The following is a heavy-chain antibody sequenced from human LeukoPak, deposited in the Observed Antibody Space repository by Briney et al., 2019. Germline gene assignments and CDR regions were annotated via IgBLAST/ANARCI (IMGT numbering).Heavy chain of an antibody. J-gene: IGHJ3*02. D-gene: IGHD3-16*02. V-gene: IGHV4-61*02. CDR1: GGSISSGSYY. CDR3: ARVLYDYVWGSYRHDAFDI. CDR2: IYTSGST. Sequence: SETLSRTCTGSGGSISSGSYYWSWIRQPAGKGLEWIGRIYTSGSTNNNPSLKSRATISVDPSKNQFSLKLSSVTAADTAVYYCARVLYDYVWGSYRHDAFDIWGQGTMVTVSS.